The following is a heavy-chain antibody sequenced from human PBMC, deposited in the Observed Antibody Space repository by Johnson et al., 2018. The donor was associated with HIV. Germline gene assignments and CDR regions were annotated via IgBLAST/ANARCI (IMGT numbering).Heavy chain of an antibody. CDR3: TTAIVIDAFDI. V-gene: IGHV3-15*01. CDR1: GFTFSNAW. D-gene: IGHD3-16*02. Sequence: MQLVESGGGLVKPGGSLRLSCAASGFTFSNAWMSWVRQAPGKGLEWVGRIKSKTDGGTTDYAAPVKGRFTISRDDSKNTRYLQMNSLTTEDTAVYYCTTAIVIDAFDIWGQGTMVTVSS. J-gene: IGHJ3*02. CDR2: IKSKTDGGTT.